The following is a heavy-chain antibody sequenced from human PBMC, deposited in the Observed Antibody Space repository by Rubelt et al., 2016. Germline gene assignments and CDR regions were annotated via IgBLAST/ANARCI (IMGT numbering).Heavy chain of an antibody. V-gene: IGHV1-24*01. D-gene: IGHD6-13*01. CDR3: ATSSSWDLYYYYGMDV. J-gene: IGHJ6*02. Sequence: DPEDGETIYAQKFQGRVTMTEDTSTDTAYMELSSLRSEDTAVYYCATSSSWDLYYYYGMDVWGQGTTVTVSS. CDR2: DPEDGET.